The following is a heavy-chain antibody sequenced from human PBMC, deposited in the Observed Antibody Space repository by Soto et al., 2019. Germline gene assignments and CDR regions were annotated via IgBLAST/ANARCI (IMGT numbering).Heavy chain of an antibody. V-gene: IGHV3-74*01. CDR2: IDHDGIGT. Sequence: PGGSLRLSCAASGFTFSNYWMHWVRQVPGRGLVWVSRIDHDGIGTSYADSVKGRFTISRDNAKNMVYLEMNSLRVEDTAVYYCGSVLEYWGHGTLVTVSS. J-gene: IGHJ4*01. CDR1: GFTFSNYW. CDR3: GSVLEY.